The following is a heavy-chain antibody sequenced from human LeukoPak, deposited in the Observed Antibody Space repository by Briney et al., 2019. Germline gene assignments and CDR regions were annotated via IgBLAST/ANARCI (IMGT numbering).Heavy chain of an antibody. CDR3: ARHGYSSAWAHFDY. D-gene: IGHD6-19*01. V-gene: IGHV4-59*08. CDR2: IYYSGST. J-gene: IGHJ4*02. Sequence: SETLSLTCTVSGGSISSYYWSWIRQPPGKGLEWIGYIYYSGSTSYNPSLKSRVTISVDTSKNQLSLELSSVTAADTAVYYCARHGYSSAWAHFDYWGQGTLVTVPS. CDR1: GGSISSYY.